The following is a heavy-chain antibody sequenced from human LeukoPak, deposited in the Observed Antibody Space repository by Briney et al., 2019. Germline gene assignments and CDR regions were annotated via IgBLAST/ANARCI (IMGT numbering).Heavy chain of an antibody. CDR3: ARGVVEIRVMIDP. J-gene: IGHJ5*02. V-gene: IGHV1-46*01. CDR1: GYTFTSYG. Sequence: ASVKVSCKASGYTFTSYGISWVRQAPGQGLEWMGIINPSGGSTSYAQKFQGRVTMTRDTSTSTVYMGLSSLRSEDTAVYYCARGVVEIRVMIDPWGQGTLVTVSS. CDR2: INPSGGST. D-gene: IGHD3-3*01.